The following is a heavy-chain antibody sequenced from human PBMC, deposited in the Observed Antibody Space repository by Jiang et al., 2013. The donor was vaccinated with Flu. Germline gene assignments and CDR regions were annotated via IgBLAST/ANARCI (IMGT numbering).Heavy chain of an antibody. J-gene: IGHJ5*02. V-gene: IGHV4-61*02. Sequence: TCTVSGGSISSGSYYWSWIRQPAGKGLEWIGRIYTSGSTNYNPSLKSRVTISVDTSKNQFSLKLSSVTAADTAVYYCARDRGGGVIASPWGQGTLVTVSS. CDR3: ARDRGGGVIASP. D-gene: IGHD2-21*01. CDR1: GGSISSGSYY. CDR2: IYTSGST.